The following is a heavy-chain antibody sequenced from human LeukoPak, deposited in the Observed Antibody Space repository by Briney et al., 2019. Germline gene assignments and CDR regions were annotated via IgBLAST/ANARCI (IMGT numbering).Heavy chain of an antibody. V-gene: IGHV4-59*08. CDR3: ARHGTGQKAFNI. J-gene: IGHJ3*02. D-gene: IGHD1-14*01. Sequence: PSDTLSLTCTVSSGSISGYYWSWIRQPPGKGLEWIGQIHSGGTIYNPSLKSRVTISVDTSKNQFSLKLSSGSAADTAAYYCARHGTGQKAFNIWGQGTMVTVSS. CDR2: IHSGGT. CDR1: SGSISGYY.